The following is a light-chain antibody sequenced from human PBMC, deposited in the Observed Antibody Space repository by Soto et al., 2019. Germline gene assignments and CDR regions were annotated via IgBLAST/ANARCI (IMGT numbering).Light chain of an antibody. V-gene: IGKV3-15*01. J-gene: IGKJ1*01. CDR2: DAS. Sequence: EIVLTQSPGTLSLAPGERSTLSCRASQSVSSYLAWYQQKPGQAPRLLIYDASTRATGIPARFSGSGSGTEFTLTISSLQSEDFAVYYCQQYNNWLETFGQGTKVDIK. CDR1: QSVSSY. CDR3: QQYNNWLET.